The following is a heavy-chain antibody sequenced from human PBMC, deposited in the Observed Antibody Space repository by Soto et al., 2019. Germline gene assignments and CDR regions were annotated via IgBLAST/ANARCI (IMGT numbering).Heavy chain of an antibody. D-gene: IGHD6-19*01. Sequence: QVQLVESGGGVVQPGRSLRLSCAASGFSFSSCAMHWVRQAPGKGLEWVAVVSHDGSNKYYADSVKGRVTISRDNSINTVYLQMNSLRAEDTVVYSCARVIMAVAGIAYYFDYWGQGTLVTVSS. CDR3: ARVIMAVAGIAYYFDY. V-gene: IGHV3-30-3*01. J-gene: IGHJ4*02. CDR1: GFSFSSCA. CDR2: VSHDGSNK.